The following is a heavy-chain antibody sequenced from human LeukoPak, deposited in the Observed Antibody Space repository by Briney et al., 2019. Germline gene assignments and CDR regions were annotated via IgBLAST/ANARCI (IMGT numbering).Heavy chain of an antibody. V-gene: IGHV4-34*01. Sequence: SETLSLTCAIYGGSFSGYYWSWIRQPPGKGLEWIGEINHSGSTNHNPSLKSRVTISVDTSKNQFSLKLSSVTAADTAVYYCARDASLYYYDSSGPIAIWGQGTMVTVSS. D-gene: IGHD3-22*01. CDR1: GGSFSGYY. CDR2: INHSGST. CDR3: ARDASLYYYDSSGPIAI. J-gene: IGHJ3*02.